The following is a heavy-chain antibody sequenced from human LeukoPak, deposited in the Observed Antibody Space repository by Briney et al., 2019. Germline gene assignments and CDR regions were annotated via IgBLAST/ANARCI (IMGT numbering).Heavy chain of an antibody. CDR1: GFPVSEFW. CDR3: AREAYCGGPSCFAVNYMDV. V-gene: IGHV3-7*01. Sequence: GGSLRLSCVISGSGFPVSEFWMGWVRQAPRERLEWVANIKGDGTETYYVDSVKGRFTIARDNAKNSVYLQMNSLRGDDTSLYRCAREAYCGGPSCFAVNYMDVWGKGTTVTVSS. J-gene: IGHJ6*03. D-gene: IGHD2-21*01. CDR2: IKGDGTET.